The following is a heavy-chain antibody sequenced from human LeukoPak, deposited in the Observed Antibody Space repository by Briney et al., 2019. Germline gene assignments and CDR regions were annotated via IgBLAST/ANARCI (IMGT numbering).Heavy chain of an antibody. CDR3: AKDSSEGENWFDP. Sequence: GGSLRLSCAASGFTFSSYGMHWVRQAPGKGLEWVAFIRYDGSNKYYADSAKGRFTISRDNSKNTLYLQMNSLRAEDTAVYYCAKDSSEGENWFDPWGQGTLVTVSS. CDR1: GFTFSSYG. CDR2: IRYDGSNK. D-gene: IGHD6-13*01. V-gene: IGHV3-30*02. J-gene: IGHJ5*02.